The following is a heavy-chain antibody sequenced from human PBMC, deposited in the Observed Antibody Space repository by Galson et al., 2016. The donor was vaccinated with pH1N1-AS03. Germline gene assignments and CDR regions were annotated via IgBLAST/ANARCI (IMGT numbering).Heavy chain of an antibody. CDR2: MNPDSGNT. D-gene: IGHD2-15*01. CDR3: ARGVVDCSGPACSGTLRFDP. Sequence: SVKVSCKASGYTFTTYDINWVRQAPGQGLEWMGWMNPDSGNTGYAPSFQGRVTITRGTSISTAYMELSSLRSEDTAVYHCARGVVDCSGPACSGTLRFDPWGQGTLVTVSS. J-gene: IGHJ5*02. CDR1: GYTFTTYD. V-gene: IGHV1-8*03.